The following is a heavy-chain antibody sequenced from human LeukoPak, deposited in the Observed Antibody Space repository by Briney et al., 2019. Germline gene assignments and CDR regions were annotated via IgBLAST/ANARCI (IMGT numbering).Heavy chain of an antibody. Sequence: PSETLSLTCTVSGGPISSSSYYWGWIRQPPGKGLEWIGSIYYSGSTYYNPSLKSRVTISVDTSKNQFSLKLSSVTAADTAVYYCARLNSYGPPLFDYWGQGTLVTVSS. V-gene: IGHV4-39*01. CDR1: GGPISSSSYY. CDR3: ARLNSYGPPLFDY. D-gene: IGHD5-18*01. CDR2: IYYSGST. J-gene: IGHJ4*02.